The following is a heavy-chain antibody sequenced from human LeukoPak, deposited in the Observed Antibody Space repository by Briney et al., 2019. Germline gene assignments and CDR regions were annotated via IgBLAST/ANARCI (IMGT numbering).Heavy chain of an antibody. D-gene: IGHD2/OR15-2a*01. V-gene: IGHV3-21*01. Sequence: GGSLRLSCAASGFTFSTYGMNWVRQAPGKGLEWVSSIGSTSGFTYYADSVKGRFIISRDNAKNSLYLQMNSLRAEDTAVYYCARCLYGKGDYFDYWGQGTLVTVSS. J-gene: IGHJ4*02. CDR2: IGSTSGFT. CDR1: GFTFSTYG. CDR3: ARCLYGKGDYFDY.